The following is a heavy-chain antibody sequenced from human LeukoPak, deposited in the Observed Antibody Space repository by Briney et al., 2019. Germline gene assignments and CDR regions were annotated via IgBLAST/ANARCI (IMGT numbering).Heavy chain of an antibody. Sequence: PSETLSLTCAVYGGSFSAYYWSWIRQPPGKGLEWIGEINHSGSTNYNPSLKSRVTISVDTSKNQFSLRLSSVTAADTAVYYCARPRGTMVRGVRSYWFDPWGQGTLVTVSS. J-gene: IGHJ5*02. CDR3: ARPRGTMVRGVRSYWFDP. D-gene: IGHD3-10*01. V-gene: IGHV4-34*01. CDR1: GGSFSAYY. CDR2: INHSGST.